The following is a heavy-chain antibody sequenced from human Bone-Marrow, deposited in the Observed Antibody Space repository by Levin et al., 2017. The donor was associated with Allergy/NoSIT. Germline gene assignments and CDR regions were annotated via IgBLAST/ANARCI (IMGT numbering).Heavy chain of an antibody. CDR3: ARGWGDSSPDPFDA. Sequence: SQTLSLTCTVSGYSITRDFYWGWIRQPPGKGLEWIGSIYHTGDTYYNPPLRGRVAISADTSKNLLSLSLRSVTAADTAVYYCARGWGDSSPDPFDAWGQGTMVTVSS. J-gene: IGHJ3*01. D-gene: IGHD3-22*01. V-gene: IGHV4-38-2*02. CDR2: IYHTGDT. CDR1: GYSITRDFY.